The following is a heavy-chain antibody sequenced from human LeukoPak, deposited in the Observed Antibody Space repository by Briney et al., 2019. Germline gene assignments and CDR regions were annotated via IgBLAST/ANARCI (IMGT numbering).Heavy chain of an antibody. J-gene: IGHJ4*02. CDR3: ARARIMITFGGVIAHFDY. CDR1: GGSISSSSYY. D-gene: IGHD3-16*02. V-gene: IGHV4-39*07. CDR2: IYYSGST. Sequence: SSETLSLTCTVSGGSISSSSYYWGWIRQPPGKGLEWIGSIYYSGSTYYNPSLKSRVTISVDTSKNQFSLKLSSVTAADTAVYYCARARIMITFGGVIAHFDYWGQGTLVTVSS.